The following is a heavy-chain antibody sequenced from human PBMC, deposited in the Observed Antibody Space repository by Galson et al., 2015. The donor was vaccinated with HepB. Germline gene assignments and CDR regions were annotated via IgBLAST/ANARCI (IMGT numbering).Heavy chain of an antibody. CDR3: ARNYYGSGTTPGY. J-gene: IGHJ4*02. CDR1: GFTFSSYA. CDR2: ISGSGGST. V-gene: IGHV3-23*01. Sequence: SLRLSCAASGFTFSSYAMSWVRQAPGKGLEWVSAISGSGGSTYYADSVKGRFTISRDNSKNTLYLQMNSLRAEDTAVYYCARNYYGSGTTPGYWGQGTLVTVSS. D-gene: IGHD3-10*01.